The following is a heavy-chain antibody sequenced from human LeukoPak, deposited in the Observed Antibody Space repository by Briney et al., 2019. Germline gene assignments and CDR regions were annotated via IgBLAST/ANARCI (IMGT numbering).Heavy chain of an antibody. CDR2: IYHSGST. CDR3: ARESTPLLGITMVRGVNYFDY. D-gene: IGHD3-10*01. Sequence: SGTLSLTCAVSGGSISSSNWWSWVRQLPGKGLEWIGEIYHSGSTNYNPSLKSRVTISVDKSKNQFSLKLSSVTAADTAVYYCARESTPLLGITMVRGVNYFDYWGQGTLVTVSS. J-gene: IGHJ4*02. V-gene: IGHV4-4*02. CDR1: GGSISSSNW.